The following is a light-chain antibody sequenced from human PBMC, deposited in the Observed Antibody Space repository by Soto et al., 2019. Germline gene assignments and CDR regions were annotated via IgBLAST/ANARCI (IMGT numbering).Light chain of an antibody. CDR3: QQYGSSPRT. CDR1: QSISDT. CDR2: GAS. V-gene: IGKV3-20*01. Sequence: EIVMTQSPATLSVSPVGRATLSFMASQSISDTLAWYQQKPGQGPRLLIYGASSRATGIPDRFRGSGSGTDFTLTITRLEPEDFAVYYCQQYGSSPRTFGQGTKVDIK. J-gene: IGKJ1*01.